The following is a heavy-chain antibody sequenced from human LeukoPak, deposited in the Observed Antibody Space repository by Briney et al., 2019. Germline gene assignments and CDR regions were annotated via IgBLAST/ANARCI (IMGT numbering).Heavy chain of an antibody. CDR2: IYTSGST. J-gene: IGHJ6*03. CDR3: ARDRGYYDSSGYSYYMDV. CDR1: GGSISSYY. Sequence: SETLSLTCTVSGGSISSYYWSWIRQPAGKGLEWIGRIYTSGSTNYNPSLKSRVTMSVDTSKNQFSLKLSSVTAADTAVYYCARDRGYYDSSGYSYYMDVWGKGTTVTVSS. V-gene: IGHV4-4*07. D-gene: IGHD3-22*01.